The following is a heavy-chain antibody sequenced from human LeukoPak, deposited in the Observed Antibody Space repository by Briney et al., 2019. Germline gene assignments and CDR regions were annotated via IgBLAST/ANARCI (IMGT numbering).Heavy chain of an antibody. CDR3: ARDREERFLEWFHWFDP. CDR1: GFTLSSYE. J-gene: IGHJ5*02. D-gene: IGHD3-3*01. V-gene: IGHV3-11*04. CDR2: ISSSGSTI. Sequence: PGGSLRLSCTASGFTLSSYEMSWIRQAPGKGLEWVSYISSSGSTIYYADSVKGRFTISRDNAKSSLYLQMNSLRAEDTAVYYCARDREERFLEWFHWFDPWGQGTLVTVSS.